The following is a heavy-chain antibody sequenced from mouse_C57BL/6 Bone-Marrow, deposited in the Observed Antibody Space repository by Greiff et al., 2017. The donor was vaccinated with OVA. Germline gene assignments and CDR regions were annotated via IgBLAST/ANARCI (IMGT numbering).Heavy chain of an antibody. V-gene: IGHV14-4*01. CDR1: GFTFKDYY. CDR3: APPYGSLFAY. Sequence: EVQLQQSGAELVRPGASVKLSCTASGFTFKDYYMPWVKQRPEQGLEWIGWIDPENGDTEYPSKFQGKATITADTSSNTAYLQLSRLTSEDTAVYYCAPPYGSLFAYWGQGTLVTVSA. D-gene: IGHD1-1*02. CDR2: IDPENGDT. J-gene: IGHJ3*01.